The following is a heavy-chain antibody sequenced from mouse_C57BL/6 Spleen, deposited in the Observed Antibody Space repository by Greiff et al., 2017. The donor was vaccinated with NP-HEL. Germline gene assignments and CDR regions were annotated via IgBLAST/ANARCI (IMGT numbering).Heavy chain of an antibody. D-gene: IGHD1-1*01. CDR3: ARSLLRYPAWFAY. CDR1: GYSITSYY. CDR2: ISYSGST. Sequence: VQLQQSGPGLAKPSQTLSLTCSVTGYSITSYYWNWIRKFPGNKLEYMGYISYSGSTYYNPSLKSRISITRDTSKNQYYLQLNSVTTEDTATYYCARSLLRYPAWFAYWGQGTLVTVSA. V-gene: IGHV3-8*01. J-gene: IGHJ3*01.